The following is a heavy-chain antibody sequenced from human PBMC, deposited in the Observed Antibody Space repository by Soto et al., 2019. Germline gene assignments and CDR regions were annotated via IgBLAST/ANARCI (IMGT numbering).Heavy chain of an antibody. CDR2: IWYDGSNK. CDR3: ARDKGLNWFDP. CDR1: GFTFSSYG. V-gene: IGHV3-33*01. J-gene: IGHJ5*02. Sequence: QVQLVESGGGVVQPGRSLRLFCAASGFTFSSYGMHWVRQAPGKGLEWVAVIWYDGSNKYYADSVKGRFTISRDNSKNTLYLQMNSLRAEDTAVYYCARDKGLNWFDPWGQGTLVTVSS.